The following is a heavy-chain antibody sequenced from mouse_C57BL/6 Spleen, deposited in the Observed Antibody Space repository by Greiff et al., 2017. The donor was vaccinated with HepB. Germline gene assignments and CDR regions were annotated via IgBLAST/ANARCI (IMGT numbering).Heavy chain of an antibody. D-gene: IGHD2-2*01. J-gene: IGHJ2*01. CDR2: IYPGDGDT. CDR1: GYAFSSYW. CDR3: ARGGVTTCYFDY. Sequence: QVQLKESGPELVKPGASVKISCKASGYAFSSYWMNWVKQRPGKGLEWIGRIYPGDGDTNYNGKFKGKATLTADKSSSTAYMQLSSLTSEDSAVYFCARGGVTTCYFDYWGQGTTLTVSS. V-gene: IGHV1-82*01.